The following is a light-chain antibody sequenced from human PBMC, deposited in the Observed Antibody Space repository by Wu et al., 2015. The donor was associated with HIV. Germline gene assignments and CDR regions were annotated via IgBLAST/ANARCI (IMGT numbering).Light chain of an antibody. CDR2: AAS. V-gene: IGKV3-20*01. Sequence: EIVLTQSPGTLSXSPGERATLSCRASQSVSSTYLAWYQQKPGHPPRLLIYAASRRATGIPDRFSGSGSGTDFSLTISRLEPEDFAVYYCHQYGGSPPFTFGPGTKVDIK. J-gene: IGKJ3*01. CDR3: HQYGGSPPFT. CDR1: QSVSSTY.